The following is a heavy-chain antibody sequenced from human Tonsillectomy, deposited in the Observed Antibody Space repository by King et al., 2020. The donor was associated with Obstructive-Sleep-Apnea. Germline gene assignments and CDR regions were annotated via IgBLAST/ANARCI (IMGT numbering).Heavy chain of an antibody. CDR3: AGEPLLNYCDSSGYFDY. Sequence: VQLVESGAEVKKPGASVKVSCKASGYTFTNYYLHWVRQAPGQGLEWMGIINPSGGSTSYAQKFQGRVTMTRDTSTSTVYMELSSLRSEDTAVYYLAGEPLLNYCDSSGYFDYWGQGTLGTVSS. V-gene: IGHV1-46*03. D-gene: IGHD3-22*01. CDR1: GYTFTNYY. CDR2: INPSGGST. J-gene: IGHJ4*02.